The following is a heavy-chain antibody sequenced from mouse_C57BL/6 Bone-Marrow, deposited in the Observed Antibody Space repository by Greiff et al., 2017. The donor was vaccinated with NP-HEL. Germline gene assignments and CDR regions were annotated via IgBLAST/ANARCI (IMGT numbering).Heavy chain of an antibody. CDR1: GFTFSDAW. V-gene: IGHV6-6*01. Sequence: EVNVVESGGGLVQPGGSMKLSCAASGFTFSDAWMDWVRQSPEKGLEWVAEIRNKANNHATYYAESVKGRFTISRDDSKSSVYLQMNSLRAEDTGIYYCTRHPPGAYYAMDYWGQGTSVTVSS. CDR3: TRHPPGAYYAMDY. J-gene: IGHJ4*01. CDR2: IRNKANNHAT.